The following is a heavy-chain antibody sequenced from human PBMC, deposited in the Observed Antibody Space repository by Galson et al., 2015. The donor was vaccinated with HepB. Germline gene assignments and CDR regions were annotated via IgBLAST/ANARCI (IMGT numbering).Heavy chain of an antibody. D-gene: IGHD6-19*01. CDR1: GFTFSSYG. J-gene: IGHJ4*02. Sequence: SLRLSCAASGFTFSSYGMHWVRQAPGKGLEWVAVISYDGSNKYYADSVKGRFTISRDNSKNTLYLQMNSLRAEDAAVYYCARIAVTGDFDYWGQGTLVTVSS. CDR3: ARIAVTGDFDY. V-gene: IGHV3-30*03. CDR2: ISYDGSNK.